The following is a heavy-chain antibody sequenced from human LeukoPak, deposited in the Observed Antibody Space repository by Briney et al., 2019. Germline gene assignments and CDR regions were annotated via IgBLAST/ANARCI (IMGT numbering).Heavy chain of an antibody. D-gene: IGHD2-2*01. J-gene: IGHJ4*02. CDR2: IYHNGST. Sequence: SETLSLTCTVSGYSISSGYFWGWIRQPPGKGLEWIGSIYHNGSTYYNPSLKSRVTISGETSKNQFSLKLGSVTAADTAVYYCAAIVVVPAAPKGKGRVDYWGQGTLVTVSS. CDR1: GYSISSGYF. CDR3: AAIVVVPAAPKGKGRVDY. V-gene: IGHV4-38-2*02.